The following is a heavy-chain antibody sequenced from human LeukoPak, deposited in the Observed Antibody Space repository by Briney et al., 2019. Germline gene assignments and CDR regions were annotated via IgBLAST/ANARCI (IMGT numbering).Heavy chain of an antibody. D-gene: IGHD1-1*01. J-gene: IGHJ3*02. CDR3: VRGGYPRGFDI. Sequence: GVSVTLSCAACVCTFNYWMDWVREAPGKGLVWVSRMKDHWRSTGYPDSVKGRFSISRDNAKSTMYLEMNSLRDEATALYYCVRGGYPRGFDIWGQGTMVPV. V-gene: IGHV3-74*01. CDR2: MKDHWRST. CDR1: VCTFNYW.